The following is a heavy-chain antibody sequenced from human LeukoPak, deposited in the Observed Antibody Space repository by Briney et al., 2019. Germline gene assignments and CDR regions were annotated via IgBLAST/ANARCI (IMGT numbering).Heavy chain of an antibody. CDR1: GFTFSSYA. V-gene: IGHV3-23*01. D-gene: IGHD2-15*01. CDR2: ISTSGGST. Sequence: GGSLRLSCAASGFTFSSYAMSWVRQAPGKGLEWVSAISTSGGSTYSADSVRGRFTISRDNSKNTLYLQVSSLRAEDTVLYYCARQLGYCSDGRCYFDYWGQGTLVTVSS. CDR3: ARQLGYCSDGRCYFDY. J-gene: IGHJ4*02.